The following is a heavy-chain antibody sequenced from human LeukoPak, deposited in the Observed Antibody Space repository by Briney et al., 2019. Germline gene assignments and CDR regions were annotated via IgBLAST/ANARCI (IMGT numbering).Heavy chain of an antibody. V-gene: IGHV3-53*01. CDR3: ASLGGYSENALVDY. D-gene: IGHD6-13*01. J-gene: IGHJ4*02. CDR2: IYAAGAGAGT. CDR1: GFTVSDKY. Sequence: PGGSLRLSCEASGFTVSDKYMSWVRQAPGKGLEWVSVIYAAGAGAGTFYADSVKDRFTISRDTSKNTLYLQMKSLRAEDTAVYYCASLGGYSENALVDYWGQGTLVTVSS.